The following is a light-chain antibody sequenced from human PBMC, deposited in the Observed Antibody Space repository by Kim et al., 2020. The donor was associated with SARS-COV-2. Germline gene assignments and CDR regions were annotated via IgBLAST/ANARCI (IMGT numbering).Light chain of an antibody. CDR1: RSNTGSNT. V-gene: IGLV1-44*01. CDR2: SNN. Sequence: GERVTISWSRSRSNTGSNTVNWYQQLPGAAPKLLIYSNNQRPSGVPDRFSGSKSGTSAALAISGLQSEDEADYYCAAWDDSLNGRVFGTGTKVTVL. J-gene: IGLJ1*01. CDR3: AAWDDSLNGRV.